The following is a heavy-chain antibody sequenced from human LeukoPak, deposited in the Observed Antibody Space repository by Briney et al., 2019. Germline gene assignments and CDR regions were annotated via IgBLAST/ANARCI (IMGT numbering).Heavy chain of an antibody. J-gene: IGHJ5*02. V-gene: IGHV4-39*01. D-gene: IGHD2-21*01. CDR2: IYYSGST. CDR3: ARHIVVVSTPADWFDP. CDR1: GGSISSSSHY. Sequence: PSETLSLTCTVSGGSISSSSHYWGWIRQPPGRGLEWIGSIYYSGSTYYNPSLKSRATISVDTSKNQFSLKLSSVSAADTAVYHCARHIVVVSTPADWFDPWGQGTLVTVSS.